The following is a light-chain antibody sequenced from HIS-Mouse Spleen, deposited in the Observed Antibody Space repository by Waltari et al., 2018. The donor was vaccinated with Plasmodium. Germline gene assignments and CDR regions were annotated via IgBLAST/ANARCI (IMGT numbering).Light chain of an antibody. J-gene: IGLJ1*01. CDR2: EVS. CDR3: SSYAGSNNFCV. V-gene: IGLV2-8*01. Sequence: QSALTQPPSASGSPGQSVTISCTGPSSDVGGYNYVSWYQQHPGKAPKLMIYEVSKRPSGVPGRFSGSKSGNTASLTVSGLQAEDEADYYCSSYAGSNNFCVFGTGTKVTVL. CDR1: SSDVGGYNY.